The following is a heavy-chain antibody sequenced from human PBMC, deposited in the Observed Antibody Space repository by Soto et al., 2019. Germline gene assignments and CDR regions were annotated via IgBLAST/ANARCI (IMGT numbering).Heavy chain of an antibody. D-gene: IGHD1-7*01. CDR2: IIPIFGTA. V-gene: IGHV1-69*01. Sequence: QVQLVQSGAEVKKPGSSVKVSCKASGGTFSSYAISWVRQAPGQGLEWMGGIIPIFGTANYAQKFQGRVTITAYESTSTACMELSSLRSEDTAVYYCARAHNWNYESGYYGMDVWGQGTTVTVSS. CDR1: GGTFSSYA. CDR3: ARAHNWNYESGYYGMDV. J-gene: IGHJ6*02.